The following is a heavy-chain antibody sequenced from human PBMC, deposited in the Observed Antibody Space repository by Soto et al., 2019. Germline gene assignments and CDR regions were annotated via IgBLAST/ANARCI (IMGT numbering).Heavy chain of an antibody. CDR2: IYFTGSI. Sequence: SETLSLTCTVSGGSISSYYWSWIRQPPGKGLEWIGHIYFTGSINYNPSLKSRVTMSLDTSRNQFSLKLSSVTAADTAVYYCTRGPPRVQWFDPWGLGTLVTVSS. CDR1: GGSISSYY. V-gene: IGHV4-59*01. J-gene: IGHJ5*02. CDR3: TRGPPRVQWFDP.